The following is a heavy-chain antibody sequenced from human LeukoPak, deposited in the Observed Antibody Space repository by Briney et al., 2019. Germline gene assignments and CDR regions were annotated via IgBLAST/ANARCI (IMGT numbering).Heavy chain of an antibody. Sequence: EASVKVSCKASGYTFTSYGIGWVRQAPGQGLEWMGWISAYNGNTNYAQKLQGRVTMTTDTSTSTAYMELRSLRSDDTAVYYCARGGVSGWSHGAFDIWGQGTMVTVSS. V-gene: IGHV1-18*04. J-gene: IGHJ3*02. CDR2: ISAYNGNT. CDR3: ARGGVSGWSHGAFDI. CDR1: GYTFTSYG. D-gene: IGHD6-19*01.